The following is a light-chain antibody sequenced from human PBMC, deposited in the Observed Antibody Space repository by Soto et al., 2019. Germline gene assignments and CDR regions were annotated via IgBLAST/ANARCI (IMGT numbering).Light chain of an antibody. J-gene: IGKJ2*01. Sequence: EIVMTHSPATLSVSPGEKATLSCRASQSVNSNLAWYQQKPGQAPRLLIYGASSRATGIPARFSGTGSGTDFTLTINSLQSEDFAVYYCQQYNNWPPVYTFGQGTKVDIK. CDR2: GAS. CDR1: QSVNSN. CDR3: QQYNNWPPVYT. V-gene: IGKV3-15*01.